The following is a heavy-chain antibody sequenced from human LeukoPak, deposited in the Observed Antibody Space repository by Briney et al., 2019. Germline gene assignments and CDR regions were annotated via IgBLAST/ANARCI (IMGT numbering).Heavy chain of an antibody. J-gene: IGHJ5*02. Sequence: ASVKVSCKASGYTFSRHWIHWVRQAPGQGLEWMAIINPSDGSTSYAQKFQGRVSLSRDTSTNTVNMELSSLKSEDTAVYYCARDHSDAAILTWWFDPWGQGTLVIVPS. CDR3: ARDHSDAAILTWWFDP. D-gene: IGHD2-2*02. V-gene: IGHV1-46*01. CDR1: GYTFSRHW. CDR2: INPSDGST.